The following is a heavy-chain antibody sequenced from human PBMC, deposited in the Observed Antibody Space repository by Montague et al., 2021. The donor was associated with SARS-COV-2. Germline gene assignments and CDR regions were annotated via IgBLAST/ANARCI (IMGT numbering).Heavy chain of an antibody. CDR2: IYYSGXT. D-gene: IGHD6-19*01. CDR3: ARSWGQWLLWGYYFDY. V-gene: IGHV4-39*01. Sequence: SETLSLTCTVSGGSISSSSYYWGWIRQPPGKGLEWIGSIYYSGXTXSXXXXQXPVTISVDTSKNQFSLKLSSVTAADTAVYYCARSWGQWLLWGYYFDYWGQGTLVTVSS. J-gene: IGHJ4*02. CDR1: GGSISSSSYY.